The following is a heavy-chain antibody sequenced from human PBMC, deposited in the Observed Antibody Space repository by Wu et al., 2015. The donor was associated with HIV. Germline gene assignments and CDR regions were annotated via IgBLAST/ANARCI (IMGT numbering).Heavy chain of an antibody. Sequence: QVQLVQSGAEVKKPGSSVKVSCKASGGTFSSYAISWVRQAPGQGLEWMGVINPTGDSTDYAQKFQGRVIVTRDTSTNTVYLDLTSLGSDDTAIYYCATSTTALNWFDSVGRGTPWSTVSS. V-gene: IGHV1-46*01. CDR3: ATSTTALNWFDS. J-gene: IGHJ5*01. CDR2: INPTGDST. CDR1: GGTFSSYA. D-gene: IGHD1-1*01.